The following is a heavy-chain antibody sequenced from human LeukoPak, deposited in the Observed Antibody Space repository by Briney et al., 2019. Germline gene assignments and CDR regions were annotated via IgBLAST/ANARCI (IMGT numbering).Heavy chain of an antibody. CDR1: GFTFSSYW. CDR2: INSDGSST. V-gene: IGHV3-74*01. J-gene: IGHJ4*02. D-gene: IGHD3-10*01. CDR3: ARGGSGSYFLDY. Sequence: GGSLRLSCAASGFTFSSYWMHWVRQAPGKGLVWVSRINSDGSSTSYADSVKGRFTISRDNAKNTLYLQMNSLRAEDTAVYYCARGGSGSYFLDYWGQGTLVTASS.